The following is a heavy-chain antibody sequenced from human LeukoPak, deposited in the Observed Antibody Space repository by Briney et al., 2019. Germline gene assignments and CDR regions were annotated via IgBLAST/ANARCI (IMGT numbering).Heavy chain of an antibody. CDR3: ARLESGYYGSGSPDY. CDR2: INHSGTT. Sequence: SETLSLTCVLSVGSSSSYYWKSIRQTPGKGLEWVGEINHSGTTNYNPSLKSRVTISGDKSKNQFYLKLSSVTAADTAVYYCARLESGYYGSGSPDYWGQGSLLTVSS. J-gene: IGHJ4*02. CDR1: VGSSSSYY. V-gene: IGHV4-34*01. D-gene: IGHD3-10*01.